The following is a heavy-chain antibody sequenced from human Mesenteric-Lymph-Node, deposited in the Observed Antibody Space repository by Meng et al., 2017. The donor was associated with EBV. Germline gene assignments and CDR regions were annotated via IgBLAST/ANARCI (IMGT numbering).Heavy chain of an antibody. Sequence: EVGLVESGGGLVQPGGSLRLSCAASGFTFSSFWMHWVRQTPGKGLEWVSRINIDGSITTYADSVKGRFTISRDNAKNTLYLQMNSLRAEDTAVYYCAADMMGAQDYWGQGTLVTVSS. CDR3: AADMMGAQDY. V-gene: IGHV3-74*01. CDR1: GFTFSSFW. J-gene: IGHJ4*02. CDR2: INIDGSIT. D-gene: IGHD3-16*01.